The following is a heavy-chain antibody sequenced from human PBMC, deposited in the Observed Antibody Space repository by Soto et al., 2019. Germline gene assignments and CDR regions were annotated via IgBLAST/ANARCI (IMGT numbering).Heavy chain of an antibody. D-gene: IGHD3-10*01. CDR1: GYTFTSYG. CDR3: ARGVLSMVRGVIGAFDI. Sequence: GASVKVSCKASGYTFTSYGISWVRQAPGQGLEWMGWISAYNGNTNYAQKLQGRVTMTTDTSTSTAYMELRSLRSDDTAVYYCARGVLSMVRGVIGAFDIWGQGTMVTVSS. V-gene: IGHV1-18*01. CDR2: ISAYNGNT. J-gene: IGHJ3*02.